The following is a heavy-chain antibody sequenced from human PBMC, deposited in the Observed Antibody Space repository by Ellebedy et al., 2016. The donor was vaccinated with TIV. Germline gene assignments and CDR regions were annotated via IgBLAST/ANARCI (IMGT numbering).Heavy chain of an antibody. CDR1: GFRFSDYP. Sequence: GGSLRLSCAASGFRFSDYPMNWVRQAPGKGLEWVSNIRPSSDSKTYVDFLKGRFTIFRDNAKNSLSLQMNSLRAEDTAVYYCARDLGYSGYDLFDSWGQGTLVTVSS. J-gene: IGHJ4*02. V-gene: IGHV3-48*01. CDR2: IRPSSDSK. D-gene: IGHD5-12*01. CDR3: ARDLGYSGYDLFDS.